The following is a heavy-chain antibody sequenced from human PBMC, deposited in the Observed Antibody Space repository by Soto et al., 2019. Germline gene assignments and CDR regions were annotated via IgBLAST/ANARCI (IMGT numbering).Heavy chain of an antibody. CDR1: GGSISSRRHY. CDR3: ATADGFGVVTPFFEY. D-gene: IGHD3-3*01. V-gene: IGHV4-39*01. CDR2: SYYRGST. Sequence: QPQLQESGPGLVKPPETLSLTCTVSGGSISSRRHYWGWIRQSPGRHLEWIGSSYYRGSTHYNPSLKTRVTISVDTSKNQVSLKVYSATAADTAVYYCATADGFGVVTPFFEYWGQGILVTVSS. J-gene: IGHJ4*02.